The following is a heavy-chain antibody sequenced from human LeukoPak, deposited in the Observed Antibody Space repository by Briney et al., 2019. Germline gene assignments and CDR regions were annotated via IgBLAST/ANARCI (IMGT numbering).Heavy chain of an antibody. V-gene: IGHV4-34*01. CDR3: ARVISVRYSSGSTFDY. CDR2: INHSGST. J-gene: IGHJ4*02. Sequence: SETLSLTCAVYGGSLSGYYWSWIRQPPGKGLEWIGEINHSGSTNYNPSLKSRVTISIDMSKNQFSLKLSSVTAADTAVYYCARVISVRYSSGSTFDYWGQGTLVTVSS. CDR1: GGSLSGYY. D-gene: IGHD6-19*01.